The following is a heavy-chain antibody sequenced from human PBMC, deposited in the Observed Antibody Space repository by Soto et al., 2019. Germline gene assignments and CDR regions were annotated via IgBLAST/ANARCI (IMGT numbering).Heavy chain of an antibody. J-gene: IGHJ5*02. CDR3: AKDAPFGFWSGYFPGDHWFDP. CDR2: ISYDGSNK. D-gene: IGHD3-3*01. Sequence: QVQLVESGGGVVQPGRSLRLSCAASGFTFSSYGMHWVRQAPGKGLEWVAVISYDGSNKYYADSVKGRFTISRDNSKNTLYLQMNSLRAEDTAVYYCAKDAPFGFWSGYFPGDHWFDPWGQGTLVTVSS. CDR1: GFTFSSYG. V-gene: IGHV3-30*18.